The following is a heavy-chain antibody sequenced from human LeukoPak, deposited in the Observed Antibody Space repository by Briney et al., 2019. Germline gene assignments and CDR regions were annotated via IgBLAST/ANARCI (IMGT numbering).Heavy chain of an antibody. V-gene: IGHV3-23*01. D-gene: IGHD7-27*01. Sequence: RPGGSLRLSCAASGFTFSSYAMRWVRQTPGGLEWVSAISDSGGSTYYADSVKGRFPIPRDSSRNTLYLQTSSLRDEDTAVYYCAKVLKTGTRLPWGYGLDVWGQGTTVTVSS. CDR3: AKVLKTGTRLPWGYGLDV. CDR1: GFTFSSYA. CDR2: ISDSGGST. J-gene: IGHJ6*02.